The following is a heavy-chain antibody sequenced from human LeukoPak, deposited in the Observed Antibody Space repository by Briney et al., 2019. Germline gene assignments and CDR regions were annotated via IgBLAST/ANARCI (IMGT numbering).Heavy chain of an antibody. D-gene: IGHD6-19*01. Sequence: PSETLSLTCTVSGGSISSYYWSWIRQPAGEGLEWIGRIYTSGSNKYNSSLKSRVTMSVDTSKNQFSLKLSSVTAADTAVYYCARDPGSSGWYRRSYYYMDVWGKGTTVTVSS. J-gene: IGHJ6*03. CDR1: GGSISSYY. CDR3: ARDPGSSGWYRRSYYYMDV. CDR2: IYTSGSN. V-gene: IGHV4-4*07.